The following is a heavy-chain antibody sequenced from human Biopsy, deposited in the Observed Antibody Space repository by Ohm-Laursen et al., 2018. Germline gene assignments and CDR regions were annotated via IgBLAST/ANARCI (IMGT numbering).Heavy chain of an antibody. CDR2: IFYRGST. D-gene: IGHD3-22*01. J-gene: IGHJ5*02. CDR3: ARDYDTSGYYYVS. V-gene: IGHV4-39*01. CDR1: GGSISNNNYY. Sequence: GTLSLTCIVSGGSISNNNYYLGWIRQPPGKGLEWIGSIFYRGSTHYKPSLKSRVNISVDTSKNQFSLKLNSVTAADTAVYYCARDYDTSGYYYVSWGQGTLVTVSS.